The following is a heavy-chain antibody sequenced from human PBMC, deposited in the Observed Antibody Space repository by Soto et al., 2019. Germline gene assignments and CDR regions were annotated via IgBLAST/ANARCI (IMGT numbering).Heavy chain of an antibody. D-gene: IGHD3-22*01. J-gene: IGHJ5*02. V-gene: IGHV4-59*01. CDR1: GGSISSYY. Sequence: ASETLSLTCTVSGGSISSYYWSWIRQPPGKGLEWIGYIYYSGSTNYNPSLKSRVTISVDTSKNQFSLKLSSVTAADTAVYYCARGDYYYDSSGKDDNWFDPWGQGTLVTVSS. CDR2: IYYSGST. CDR3: ARGDYYYDSSGKDDNWFDP.